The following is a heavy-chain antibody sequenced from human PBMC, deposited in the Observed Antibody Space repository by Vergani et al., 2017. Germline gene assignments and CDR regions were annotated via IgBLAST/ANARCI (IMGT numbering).Heavy chain of an antibody. CDR1: GFTFSSYW. D-gene: IGHD4-17*01. CDR3: ARGMTTETTDLDGFDI. J-gene: IGHJ3*02. CDR2: INSDGSST. V-gene: IGHV3-74*01. Sequence: EVQLVESGGGLVQPGGSLRLSCAASGFTFSSYWMHCVRQAPGKGLVWVSRINSDGSSTSYADSVKGRFTISRDNAKNTLYLQMNSLRAEDTAVYYCARGMTTETTDLDGFDIWGQGTMVSVSS.